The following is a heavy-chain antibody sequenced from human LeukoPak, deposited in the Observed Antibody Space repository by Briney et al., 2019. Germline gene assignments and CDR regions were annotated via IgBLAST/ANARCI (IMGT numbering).Heavy chain of an antibody. Sequence: IPSETLSLTCTVSGGSISSGDYYWSWIRQPPGKGLEWIGYIYYSGSTDYNPSLESRVTISVDTSKNQFSLRLSSVTAADTAVYYCARGHKFDPWGQGTLVTVSS. J-gene: IGHJ5*02. CDR3: ARGHKFDP. CDR2: IYYSGST. V-gene: IGHV4-30-4*01. CDR1: GGSISSGDYY.